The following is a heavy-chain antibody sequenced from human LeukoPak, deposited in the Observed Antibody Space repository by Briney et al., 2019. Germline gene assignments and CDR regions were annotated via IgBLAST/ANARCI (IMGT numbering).Heavy chain of an antibody. J-gene: IGHJ3*02. Sequence: SETLSLTCTVSGASIRSGDYYWSWIRQPPGKGLEWIGYIYDSGSTYYNPSLKSRITISVDTSENRFSLKLSSVTATDTAAYYCARDCSGGSCYGAFDIWGQGTMVTVSS. CDR2: IYDSGST. CDR1: GASIRSGDYY. V-gene: IGHV4-30-4*01. D-gene: IGHD2-15*01. CDR3: ARDCSGGSCYGAFDI.